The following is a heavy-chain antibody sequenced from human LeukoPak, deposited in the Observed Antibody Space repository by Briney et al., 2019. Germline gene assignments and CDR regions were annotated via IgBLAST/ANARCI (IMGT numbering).Heavy chain of an antibody. Sequence: GGSLRLSCAASDFIVRSNYMTWVRQAPGKGLEWVSVIYNDGSAYYADSVRGRFTISRDTSKNKVYLQMNSLRAEDTAVYYCAIRGGPGSLDAFDIWGQGTMVTVSS. CDR3: AIRGGPGSLDAFDI. CDR1: DFIVRSNY. D-gene: IGHD1-14*01. V-gene: IGHV3-53*01. CDR2: IYNDGSA. J-gene: IGHJ3*02.